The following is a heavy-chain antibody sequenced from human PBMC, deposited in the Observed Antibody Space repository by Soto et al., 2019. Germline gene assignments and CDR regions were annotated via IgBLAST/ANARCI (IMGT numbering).Heavy chain of an antibody. CDR1: GYTFTSYG. CDR3: ARDLPGYCSGASCYYFDY. D-gene: IGHD2-15*01. J-gene: IGHJ4*02. Sequence: QVQLVQSGTEVKKPGASVKVSCKASGYTFTSYGISWVRQAPGQGLEWMGWISTYNGNTIYAQNLQGRVTMTTDTSTRTAYMELRSLTSDDTAVNYCARDLPGYCSGASCYYFDYWGQGTLVTVSS. V-gene: IGHV1-18*01. CDR2: ISTYNGNT.